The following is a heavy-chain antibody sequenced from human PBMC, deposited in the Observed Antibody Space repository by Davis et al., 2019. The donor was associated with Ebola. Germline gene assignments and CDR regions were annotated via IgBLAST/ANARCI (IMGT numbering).Heavy chain of an antibody. CDR2: ILYDGSNK. D-gene: IGHD6-6*01. V-gene: IGHV3-30*18. J-gene: IGHJ4*02. CDR3: AKGGSSFDY. Sequence: PGGSLRLSCAASGFTFSSYGMHWVRQAPGKGLEWVAVILYDGSNKYYADSVKGRFTISRDNSKNTLYLQMNSLRAEDTAVYYCAKGGSSFDYWGQGTLVTVSS. CDR1: GFTFSSYG.